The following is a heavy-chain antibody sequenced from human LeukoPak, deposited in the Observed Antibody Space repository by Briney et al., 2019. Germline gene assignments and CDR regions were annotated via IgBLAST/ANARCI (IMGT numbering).Heavy chain of an antibody. CDR1: GYSLNGYY. CDR3: ARESRYGSGSSLDY. D-gene: IGHD3-10*01. Sequence: ASVKVSCKASGYSLNGYYMHWVRQAPGQGLEWMGWINPNSGGTIYAQKFQGRVTMTRDTSISTAYMEVSRLRSDDTAVYYCARESRYGSGSSLDYWGQGTLVAVSS. V-gene: IGHV1-2*02. J-gene: IGHJ4*02. CDR2: INPNSGGT.